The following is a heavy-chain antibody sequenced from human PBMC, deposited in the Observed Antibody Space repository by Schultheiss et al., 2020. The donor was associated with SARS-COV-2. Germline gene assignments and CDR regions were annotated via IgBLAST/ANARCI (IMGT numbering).Heavy chain of an antibody. J-gene: IGHJ6*02. Sequence: GESLKISCAASGFTFSSYAMHWVRQAPGKGLEYVSAISSNGGSTYYANSVKGRFTISRDNSKNTLYLQMGSLRAEDMAVYYCARDWKNGIVGARALYYYYYGMDVWGQGTTVTVSS. V-gene: IGHV3-64*01. CDR1: GFTFSSYA. CDR2: ISSNGGST. CDR3: ARDWKNGIVGARALYYYYYGMDV. D-gene: IGHD1-26*01.